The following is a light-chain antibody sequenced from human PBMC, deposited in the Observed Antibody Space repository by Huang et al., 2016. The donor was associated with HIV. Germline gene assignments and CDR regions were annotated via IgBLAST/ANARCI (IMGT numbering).Light chain of an antibody. J-gene: IGKJ2*03. Sequence: DIQMTQSPSTLSASVGDRVTITCRASQSVGTSLAWYQPIPGKAPKLLIYNASSLESGVPSRFNGSGSGTEFTLTINSLQPGDFATYYCQQSNSYPYSFGQGTKLEIK. CDR1: QSVGTS. CDR2: NAS. CDR3: QQSNSYPYS. V-gene: IGKV1-5*03.